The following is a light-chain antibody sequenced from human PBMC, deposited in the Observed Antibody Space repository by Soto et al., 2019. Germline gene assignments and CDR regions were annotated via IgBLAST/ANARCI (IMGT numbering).Light chain of an antibody. CDR1: QSISNW. Sequence: IQMTHSPSTLPASVLDRVTITCRSSQSISNWLAWYQQKPGTAPKVLIYHASNLQSGVPSRFSGSGSGTEFTLKISSLQHDDFATYYCQKYNSYSFGKGTXVDIK. CDR3: QKYNSYS. J-gene: IGKJ1*01. CDR2: HAS. V-gene: IGKV1-5*01.